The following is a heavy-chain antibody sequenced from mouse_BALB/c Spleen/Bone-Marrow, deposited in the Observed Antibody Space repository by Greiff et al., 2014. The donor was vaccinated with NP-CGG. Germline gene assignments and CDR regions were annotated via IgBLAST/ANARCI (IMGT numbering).Heavy chain of an antibody. Sequence: QVQLQQPGAELARPGASVKLSCKASGYTFTSYWMQWVKQRPGQGLEWIGAIYPGDGDTRYTQRFKGKATLTADKSSSTAYMQLSSLASEDSAVYYCARGWDWFAYWGQGTLVTVSA. V-gene: IGHV1-87*01. CDR2: IYPGDGDT. D-gene: IGHD4-1*01. J-gene: IGHJ3*01. CDR3: ARGWDWFAY. CDR1: GYTFTSYW.